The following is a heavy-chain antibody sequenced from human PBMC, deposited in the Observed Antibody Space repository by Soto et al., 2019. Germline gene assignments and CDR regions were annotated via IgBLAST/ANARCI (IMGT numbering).Heavy chain of an antibody. CDR3: ATWGAFGAY. Sequence: QVQLVESGGGVVQPGRSLRLSCAASGFTFSTYAMHWVRQAPGKGLEWVAVISYDGSNKYYADSVKGRFTISRDNSKNTLYLQMNSLRAGDTAVYYCATWGAFGAYWGQGTLVTVSS. V-gene: IGHV3-30-3*01. CDR1: GFTFSTYA. D-gene: IGHD3-16*01. J-gene: IGHJ4*02. CDR2: ISYDGSNK.